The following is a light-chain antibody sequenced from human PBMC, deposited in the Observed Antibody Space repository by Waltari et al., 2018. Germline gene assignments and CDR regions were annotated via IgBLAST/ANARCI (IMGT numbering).Light chain of an antibody. CDR2: SAS. CDR1: QSINNY. Sequence: DIVLTQSPATLSLSPRERATLSCRASQSINNYLPWYQQKPGQAPRLLIYSASTRATGIPAMFSGSGSGTDFFLTISSLDPEDFAVYYCQQRSSWPRTFGQGTRVEIK. J-gene: IGKJ1*01. V-gene: IGKV3-11*01. CDR3: QQRSSWPRT.